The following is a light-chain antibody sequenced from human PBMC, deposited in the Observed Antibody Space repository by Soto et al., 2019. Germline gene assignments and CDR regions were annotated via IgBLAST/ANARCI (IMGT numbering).Light chain of an antibody. CDR3: SSYAGSNNRRVV. V-gene: IGLV2-8*01. CDR1: SSDVGGYNY. CDR2: EVS. Sequence: QSALTQPPSASGSPGQSVTISCTGTSSDVGGYNYVSWYQQHPGKAPKLMIYEVSKRPSGVPDRFSGYKSGNTASLTVSGLQAEDEADYYCSSYAGSNNRRVVFGGGTKLTVL. J-gene: IGLJ2*01.